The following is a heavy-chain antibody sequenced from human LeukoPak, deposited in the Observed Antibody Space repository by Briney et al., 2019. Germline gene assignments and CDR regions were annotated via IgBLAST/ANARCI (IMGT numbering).Heavy chain of an antibody. CDR3: ARVEYYDFWSGYGLDY. Sequence: PSETLSLTCAVYGGSFSGYYWSWIRQPPGKGLEWIGEINHSGSTNYNPSLKSRVTISVDTSKNQFSLKLSSVTAADTAVYYCARVEYYDFWSGYGLDYWGQGTLVTVSS. D-gene: IGHD3-3*01. V-gene: IGHV4-34*01. CDR1: GGSFSGYY. CDR2: INHSGST. J-gene: IGHJ4*02.